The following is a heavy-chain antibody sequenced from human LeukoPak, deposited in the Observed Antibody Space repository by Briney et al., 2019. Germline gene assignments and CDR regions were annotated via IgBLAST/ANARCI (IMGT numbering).Heavy chain of an antibody. CDR1: GFSLSNFA. CDR3: AKGDGSGSYYSAFDY. CDR2: IAVSGNT. Sequence: GGSLRLSCVASGFSLSNFAMSWVRQAPGKGLEWVTAIAVSGNTYYADSVKGRFTISRDNSKNTLYLQMNSLRAEDTAVYYCAKGDGSGSYYSAFDYWGQGTLVTVSS. V-gene: IGHV3-23*01. J-gene: IGHJ4*02. D-gene: IGHD3-10*01.